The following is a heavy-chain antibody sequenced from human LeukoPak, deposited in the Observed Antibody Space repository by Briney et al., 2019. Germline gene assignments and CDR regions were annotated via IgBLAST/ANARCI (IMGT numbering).Heavy chain of an antibody. Sequence: ASVKVSCKASGYTLTSYGISWVRQAPGQGLEWMGWISAYNGNTRYAQKLQGRVTMTTDSSTSTAYMELRSLRSDDTAVYYCARGRSRGYSYGYLLDAFDIWGQGTMVTVSS. D-gene: IGHD5-18*01. J-gene: IGHJ3*02. V-gene: IGHV1-18*01. CDR2: ISAYNGNT. CDR1: GYTLTSYG. CDR3: ARGRSRGYSYGYLLDAFDI.